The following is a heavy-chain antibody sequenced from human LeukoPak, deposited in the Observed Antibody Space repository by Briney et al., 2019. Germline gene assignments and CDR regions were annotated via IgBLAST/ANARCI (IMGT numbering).Heavy chain of an antibody. V-gene: IGHV4-38-2*01. Sequence: SETLSLTCAVSGYSISSGYYWGWIRQPPGKGLEWIGSIYHSGSTYYNPSLKSRVTISVDTSKNQFSLNLSSVTAADTAVYYCARVTRGMTYYYGSGSYSDYYYYYMDVWGKGTTVTVSS. CDR1: GYSISSGYY. D-gene: IGHD3-10*01. CDR2: IYHSGST. CDR3: ARVTRGMTYYYGSGSYSDYYYYYMDV. J-gene: IGHJ6*03.